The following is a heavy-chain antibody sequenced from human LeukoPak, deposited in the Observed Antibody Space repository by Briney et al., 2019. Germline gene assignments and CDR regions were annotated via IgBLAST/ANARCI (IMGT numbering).Heavy chain of an antibody. D-gene: IGHD3-16*01. Sequence: GGSLRLSYTASGFTFSGSWMTWVRQTPGKGLEWVANIGEDGTAKNYVDSVKGRFTISRDNAKNSLFLQMSYLRDEDTAIYYCASHRGISFWGQGTLVTVSS. CDR2: IGEDGTAK. CDR3: ASHRGISF. J-gene: IGHJ4*02. CDR1: GFTFSGSW. V-gene: IGHV3-7*01.